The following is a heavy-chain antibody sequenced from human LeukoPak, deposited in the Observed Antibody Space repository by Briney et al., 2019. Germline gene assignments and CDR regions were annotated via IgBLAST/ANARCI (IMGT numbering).Heavy chain of an antibody. CDR3: ASGGRAYNF. Sequence: PGGSLRLSCAASGVRFSDFYMSWMRQAPGKGLEWISFISCNGNIIHYADSAKGRFTISRDNAKNSLYLHMDSLRVEDTATYYCASGGRAYNFWGPGTAVTVSS. CDR2: ISCNGNII. CDR1: GVRFSDFY. D-gene: IGHD1-14*01. J-gene: IGHJ4*02. V-gene: IGHV3-11*01.